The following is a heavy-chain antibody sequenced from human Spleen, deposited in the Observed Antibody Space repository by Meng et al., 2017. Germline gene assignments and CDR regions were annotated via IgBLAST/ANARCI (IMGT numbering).Heavy chain of an antibody. CDR1: GFTFSSYG. J-gene: IGHJ4*02. CDR3: AKDESSGNYVFDY. D-gene: IGHD1-26*01. Sequence: VQLVESGGGVVQPGRSLRLSCAASGFTFSSYGMHWVRQAPGKGLEWVSAISGSGGSTYYADSVKGRFTISRDNSKSTLYLQMNSLRAEDTAVYHCAKDESSGNYVFDYWGQGTLVTVSS. V-gene: IGHV3-23*04. CDR2: ISGSGGST.